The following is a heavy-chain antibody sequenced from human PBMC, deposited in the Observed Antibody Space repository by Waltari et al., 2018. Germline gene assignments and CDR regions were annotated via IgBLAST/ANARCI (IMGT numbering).Heavy chain of an antibody. J-gene: IGHJ5*02. D-gene: IGHD6-13*01. Sequence: QITLKESGPTLVKPTQTLTLTCTFSGFSLSTSGVGVVLIRPPPGTALEWLALIYWNDDKRYSPSLKSRLTITKDTSKNQVVLTMTNMDPGDTATYYCAHSRIPVGSSSWQQYNWFDPWGQGTLVTVSS. CDR3: AHSRIPVGSSSWQQYNWFDP. V-gene: IGHV2-5*01. CDR2: IYWNDDK. CDR1: GFSLSTSGVG.